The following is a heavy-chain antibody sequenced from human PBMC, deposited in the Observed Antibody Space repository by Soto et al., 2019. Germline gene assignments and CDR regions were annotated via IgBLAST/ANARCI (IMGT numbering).Heavy chain of an antibody. CDR3: ARRIEALNWDYYYGMDV. V-gene: IGHV3-7*01. D-gene: IGHD6-6*01. J-gene: IGHJ6*02. CDR2: IKQDGSEK. CDR1: GFTSSSYC. Sequence: XGCLRLSCASSGFTSSSYCMSWVRQAPGKGLEWVANIKQDGSEKYYVDSVKGRFTISRDNAKNSLYLQMNSLRAEDTAVYYCARRIEALNWDYYYGMDVWGQGTTVTVSS.